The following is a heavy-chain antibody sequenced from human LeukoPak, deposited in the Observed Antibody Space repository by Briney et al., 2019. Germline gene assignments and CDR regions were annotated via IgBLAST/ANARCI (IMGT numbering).Heavy chain of an antibody. CDR2: INPNSGGT. J-gene: IGHJ4*02. Sequence: ASVKVSCKASGYTFTGYYMHWVRQAPGQGLELMGWINPNSGGTNYAQKVQGRVTMTRDTSISTAYMELSRLRSDDTAVYYCARVVPEWLLYSWGQGTLVTVSS. CDR1: GYTFTGYY. CDR3: ARVVPEWLLYS. V-gene: IGHV1-2*02. D-gene: IGHD3-3*01.